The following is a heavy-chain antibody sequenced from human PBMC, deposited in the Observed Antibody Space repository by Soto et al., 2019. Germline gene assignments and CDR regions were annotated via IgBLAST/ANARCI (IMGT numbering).Heavy chain of an antibody. CDR2: INPSGGST. CDR3: ARVYCSSTSCPGGWNWFDP. Sequence: QVQLVQSGAEVKKPGASVKVSCKASGYTFTSYYMHWVRQAPGQGLEWMGIINPSGGSTSYAQKFQGRVTMTRDTSTSTVYMELSSLRSEDTAVYYCARVYCSSTSCPGGWNWFDPWGQGTLVTVSS. D-gene: IGHD2-2*01. V-gene: IGHV1-46*01. J-gene: IGHJ5*02. CDR1: GYTFTSYY.